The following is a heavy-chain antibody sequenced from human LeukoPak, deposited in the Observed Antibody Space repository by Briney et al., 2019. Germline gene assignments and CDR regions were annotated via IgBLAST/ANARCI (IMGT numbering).Heavy chain of an antibody. CDR3: ARAPLPPRVSLEFYYYYGMDV. Sequence: GASVKVSCKASGGTFSSYAISWVRQAPGQGLEWMGGIIPIFGTANHAQKFQGRVTITADKSTSTAYMELSSLRSEDTAVYYCARAPLPPRVSLEFYYYYGMDVWGKGTTVTVSS. CDR2: IIPIFGTA. CDR1: GGTFSSYA. D-gene: IGHD3-16*02. J-gene: IGHJ6*04. V-gene: IGHV1-69*06.